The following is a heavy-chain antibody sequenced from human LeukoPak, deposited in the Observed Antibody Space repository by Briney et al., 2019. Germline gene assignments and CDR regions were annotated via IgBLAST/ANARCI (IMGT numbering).Heavy chain of an antibody. J-gene: IGHJ4*02. Sequence: GGSLRLSCAASGFTFSNYAMNWVRQAPGKGLEWVSGISGSASSTYYADSMKGRFTIARDNAKNSLYLQMNSLRAEDTAVYYCARDSYCSGGSCYSRGLDYWGQGTLVTVSS. CDR3: ARDSYCSGGSCYSRGLDY. V-gene: IGHV3-23*01. CDR2: ISGSASST. D-gene: IGHD2-15*01. CDR1: GFTFSNYA.